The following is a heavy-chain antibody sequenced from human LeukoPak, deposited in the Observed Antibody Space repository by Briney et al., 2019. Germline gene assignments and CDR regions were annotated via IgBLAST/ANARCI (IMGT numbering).Heavy chain of an antibody. D-gene: IGHD6-13*01. J-gene: IGHJ4*02. CDR3: ARDSLGGSSWYSVCSY. Sequence: SETLSLTCTVSGYSISSGYYWGWIRQPPGKGLEWIGSIYHSGSTYYNPSLKSRVTISVDTSKNQFSLKLSSVTAADTAVYYCARDSLGGSSWYSVCSYWGQGTLVTVSS. CDR1: GYSISSGYY. CDR2: IYHSGST. V-gene: IGHV4-38-2*02.